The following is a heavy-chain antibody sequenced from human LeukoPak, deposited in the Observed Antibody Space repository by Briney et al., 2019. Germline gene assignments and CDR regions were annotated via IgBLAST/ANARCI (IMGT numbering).Heavy chain of an antibody. J-gene: IGHJ4*02. CDR2: INHSGST. CDR1: GGSFSGYY. V-gene: IGHV4-34*01. Sequence: SETLSLTCAVYGGSFSGYYWSWIRQPPGKGLEWIWEINHSGSTNYNPSLKSRVTISVDTSKNQFSLKLSSVTAADTAVYYCAGRDYYDSSGYYKVDYWGQGTLVTVSS. CDR3: AGRDYYDSSGYYKVDY. D-gene: IGHD3-22*01.